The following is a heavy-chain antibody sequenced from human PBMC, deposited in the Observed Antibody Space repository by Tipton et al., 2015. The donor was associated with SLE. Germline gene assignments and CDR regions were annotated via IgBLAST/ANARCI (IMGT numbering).Heavy chain of an antibody. Sequence: TLSLTCAVYGGSFSGYYWSWIRQPPGKGLEWIGEINHSGRTYYNLSLKSRVTISVDTSKNQFSLKLSSVTAADTAVYYCARDPFLYGDYTPGFDYWGQGTLVTVSS. D-gene: IGHD4-17*01. J-gene: IGHJ4*02. CDR2: INHSGRT. V-gene: IGHV4-34*01. CDR3: ARDPFLYGDYTPGFDY. CDR1: GGSFSGYY.